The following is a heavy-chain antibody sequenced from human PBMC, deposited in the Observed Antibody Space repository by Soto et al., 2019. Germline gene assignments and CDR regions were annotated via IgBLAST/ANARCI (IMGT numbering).Heavy chain of an antibody. D-gene: IGHD2-2*01. CDR2: LSGGSERT. J-gene: IGHJ4*02. CDR1: GFILSNYA. Sequence: GSLRLSGAASGFILSNYAMNWVRQAPGKGLEWLSGLSGGSERTDYADSVKGRFTISRDNAKNTLFLQMSSLRVEDTAFYYCAKDIGPAWASASLFDSWGQRILVTVSS. V-gene: IGHV3-23*01. CDR3: AKDIGPAWASASLFDS.